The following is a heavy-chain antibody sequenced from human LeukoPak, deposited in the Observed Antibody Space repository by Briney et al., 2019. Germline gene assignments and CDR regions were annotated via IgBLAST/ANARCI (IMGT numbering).Heavy chain of an antibody. J-gene: IGHJ6*03. CDR2: ISSSDDGT. CDR1: GFTLSSYA. CDR3: ARANDNYYYYYMDV. D-gene: IGHD3-9*01. V-gene: IGHV3-23*01. Sequence: GGSLRLSCAASGFTLSSYAMSWVRQAPGKGLEWVSAISSSDDGTYYAKSVRGRFTISRDSSKNTLYLQMNSLRAEDAAVYYCARANDNYYYYYMDVWGKGTTVTISS.